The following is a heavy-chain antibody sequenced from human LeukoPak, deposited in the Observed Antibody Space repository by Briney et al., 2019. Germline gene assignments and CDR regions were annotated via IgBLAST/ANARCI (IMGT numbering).Heavy chain of an antibody. V-gene: IGHV3-30*04. CDR1: GFTFSSYA. CDR2: ISYDGSNK. CDR3: ARGSHRIEYRRSAAFDP. D-gene: IGHD6-6*01. J-gene: IGHJ5*02. Sequence: AGGSLRLSCAASGFTFSSYAIHWVRQAPGKWLEWVAVISYDGSNKNYADSVKGRFTISRDNSKNTLYLQMNSLRAEDTAVYYCARGSHRIEYRRSAAFDPWGQGTLVTVSS.